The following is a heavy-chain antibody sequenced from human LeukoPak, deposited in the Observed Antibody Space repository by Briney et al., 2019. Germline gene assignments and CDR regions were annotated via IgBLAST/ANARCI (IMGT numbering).Heavy chain of an antibody. D-gene: IGHD3-10*01. CDR2: IFTTGST. Sequence: SETLSLTCSVSGGSLSSYYWTWIRQPAGKGLEWIGRIFTTGSTNYNPSLMSRVTMSVDTSRNQFSLKMRSVTAADTAVYYCARGDGSTMIRGVSRYGWLDPWGQGTLVTVSS. J-gene: IGHJ5*02. CDR1: GGSLSSYY. CDR3: ARGDGSTMIRGVSRYGWLDP. V-gene: IGHV4-4*07.